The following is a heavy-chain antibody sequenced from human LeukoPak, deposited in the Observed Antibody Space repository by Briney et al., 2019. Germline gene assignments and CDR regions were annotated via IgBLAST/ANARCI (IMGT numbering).Heavy chain of an antibody. CDR3: ARLSVSMFGVVRNWFDP. J-gene: IGHJ5*02. D-gene: IGHD3-3*01. Sequence: SETLSLTCTVSGGSISSYYWSWIRQPPGKGLEWLGEINHRGTTKYNPFLMSRVAISLDTSNNQFSLRMNSVTAADTAVYYCARLSVSMFGVVRNWFDPWGQGTLVTVSS. V-gene: IGHV4-34*01. CDR1: GGSISSYY. CDR2: INHRGTT.